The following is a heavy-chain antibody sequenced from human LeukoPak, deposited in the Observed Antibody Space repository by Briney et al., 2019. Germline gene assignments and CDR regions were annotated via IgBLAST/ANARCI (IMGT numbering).Heavy chain of an antibody. CDR1: GGSISSYY. CDR2: IYYSGST. Sequence: SETLSLTCTVSGGSISSYYWSWIRQPPGKGLEWIGYIYYSGSTNYNPSLKSRVTISVDTSKNQFSLKLSSVTAADTAVYYCARDQRRITIFGVVRGGAFDIWGQGTMVTVSS. V-gene: IGHV4-59*12. D-gene: IGHD3-3*01. CDR3: ARDQRRITIFGVVRGGAFDI. J-gene: IGHJ3*02.